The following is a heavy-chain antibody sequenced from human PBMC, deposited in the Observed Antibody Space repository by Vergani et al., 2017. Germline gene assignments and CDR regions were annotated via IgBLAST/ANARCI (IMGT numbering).Heavy chain of an antibody. V-gene: IGHV3-23*01. D-gene: IGHD2/OR15-2a*01. Sequence: EVHLLKSGGGLVQSGGSLRLSCAVSGFTFSNSAVSWVRQAPGRGLAWVSSISGPGLSTYYADSVKGRFSISRDNSKNTVFLQMHSLRAEDTAIYYCVKEKIDLGSYFFDSWGHGILVTVSS. CDR1: GFTFSNSA. J-gene: IGHJ4*01. CDR3: VKEKIDLGSYFFDS. CDR2: ISGPGLST.